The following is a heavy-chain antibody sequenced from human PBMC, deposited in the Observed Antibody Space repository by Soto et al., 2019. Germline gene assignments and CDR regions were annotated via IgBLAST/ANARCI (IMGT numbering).Heavy chain of an antibody. V-gene: IGHV1-18*01. Sequence: ASVKVSCKASGYTFTSYAMHWVRQAPGQRLEWMGWINAYNGNTNYAQKLQGRVTMTTDTSTSTAYMELRSLRSDDTAVYYCARSRVYYYDSSGYAFDIWGQGTMVTVSS. CDR1: GYTFTSYA. D-gene: IGHD3-22*01. CDR2: INAYNGNT. J-gene: IGHJ3*02. CDR3: ARSRVYYYDSSGYAFDI.